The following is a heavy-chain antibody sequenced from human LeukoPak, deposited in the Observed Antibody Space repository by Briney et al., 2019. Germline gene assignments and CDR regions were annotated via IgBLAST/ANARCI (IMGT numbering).Heavy chain of an antibody. CDR1: GYTFTSYA. D-gene: IGHD2-2*01. Sequence: ASVKVSCKASGYTFTSYAMHWVRQAPGQRLEWMGWINAGNGNTKYSQKFQGRVTITRDTSASTAYMELSNLRSEDTAVYYCARAPSNYCSSTSCLYGMDVWGQGTTVTVSS. CDR3: ARAPSNYCSSTSCLYGMDV. J-gene: IGHJ6*02. V-gene: IGHV1-3*01. CDR2: INAGNGNT.